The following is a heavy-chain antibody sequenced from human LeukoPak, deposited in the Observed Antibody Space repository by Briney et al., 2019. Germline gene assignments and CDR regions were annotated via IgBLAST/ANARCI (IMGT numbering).Heavy chain of an antibody. CDR3: ARDRYYDSWFDP. V-gene: IGHV4-59*01. Sequence: SETLSLTCTVSGGSISTYYWSWIRQPPGKGLEWIGYIYNSGSTNYNPSLKSRVTISVDTSKNQFSLKLSSVTAADTAVYYCARDRYYDSWFDPWGQGTLVTVSS. J-gene: IGHJ5*02. CDR1: GGSISTYY. D-gene: IGHD3-22*01. CDR2: IYNSGST.